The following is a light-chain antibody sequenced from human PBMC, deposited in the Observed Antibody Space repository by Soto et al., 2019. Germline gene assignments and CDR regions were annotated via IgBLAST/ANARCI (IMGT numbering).Light chain of an antibody. J-gene: IGLJ1*01. V-gene: IGLV2-14*01. CDR3: TSNNTITILV. CDR2: DVN. CDR1: SSDVGGYNY. Sequence: QSVLAQPASVSGSPGQSIAISCTGTSSDVGGYNYVCWYQQHPGKAPKLMIYDVNIRPSGVSDRFSGSKSGNTASLTISGLQVQDVADYYTTSNNTITILVFGTGPKVTVL.